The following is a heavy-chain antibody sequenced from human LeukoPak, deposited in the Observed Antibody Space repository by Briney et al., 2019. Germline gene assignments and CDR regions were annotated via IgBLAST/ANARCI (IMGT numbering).Heavy chain of an antibody. CDR1: GYTFTGYY. Sequence: ASVKVSCKASGYTFTGYYMHWVRQAPGQGLEWMGWINPNCGGTNYAQKFQGRVTMTRGTSISTAYMELSRLRSDDTAVYYCAREMYRYYYDSSGSGQGGYFDYWGQGTLVTVSS. J-gene: IGHJ4*02. V-gene: IGHV1-2*02. CDR2: INPNCGGT. CDR3: AREMYRYYYDSSGSGQGGYFDY. D-gene: IGHD3-22*01.